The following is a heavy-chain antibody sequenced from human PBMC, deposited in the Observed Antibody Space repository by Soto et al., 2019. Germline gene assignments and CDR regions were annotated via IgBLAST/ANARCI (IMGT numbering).Heavy chain of an antibody. Sequence: GGSLRLSCAASGFTFSNYDMHWVRQAPGKGLEWVAVISYDGSNKYYADSVRGRFTISRDNSKNTLYLQMNSLRADDTAVYYCAKAAATYYCSGGYCYNYYFDSWGQGTLVTVSS. J-gene: IGHJ4*02. V-gene: IGHV3-30*18. CDR2: ISYDGSNK. D-gene: IGHD2-15*01. CDR1: GFTFSNYD. CDR3: AKAAATYYCSGGYCYNYYFDS.